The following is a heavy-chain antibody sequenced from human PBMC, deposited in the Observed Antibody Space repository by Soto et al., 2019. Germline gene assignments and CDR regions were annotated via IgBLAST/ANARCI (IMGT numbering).Heavy chain of an antibody. CDR3: AREPLCGGRCYDNYFDP. J-gene: IGHJ5*02. V-gene: IGHV1-3*04. CDR2: INIGNGNT. Sequence: ASVKVSCKASGYTFTYYPIHWVRQAPGQRLEWLGWINIGNGNTASSQKFQDRVTITRETSASTAYMELTSLRSEDTAVYYCAREPLCGGRCYDNYFDPWGQGTLVTVSS. D-gene: IGHD2-15*01. CDR1: GYTFTYYP.